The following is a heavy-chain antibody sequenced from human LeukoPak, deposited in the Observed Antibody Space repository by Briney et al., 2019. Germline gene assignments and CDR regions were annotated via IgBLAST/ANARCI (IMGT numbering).Heavy chain of an antibody. CDR2: ISGSGGST. D-gene: IGHD5-24*01. CDR3: AKGRLYGNTINDDAFDI. V-gene: IGHV3-23*01. CDR1: GFIFSSYA. J-gene: IGHJ3*02. Sequence: GGSLRLSCAASGFIFSSYAMSWVRQAPGKGLEWVSTISGSGGSTYYADSVKGRFTISRDNSKNTVYLQMNSLRAEDTAVYYCAKGRLYGNTINDDAFDIWGQGTMVTVFS.